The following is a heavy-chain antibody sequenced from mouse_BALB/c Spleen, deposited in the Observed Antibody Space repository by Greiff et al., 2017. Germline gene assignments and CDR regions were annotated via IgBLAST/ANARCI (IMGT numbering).Heavy chain of an antibody. J-gene: IGHJ4*01. CDR2: ISYSGST. CDR1: GYSITSDYA. Sequence: VQLKESGPGLVKPSQSLSLTCTVTGYSITSDYAWNWIRQFPGNKLEWMGYISYSGSTSYNPSLKSRISITRDTSKNQFFLQLNSVTTEDTATYYCARTYGSRGGYAMDYWGQGTSVTVSS. D-gene: IGHD1-1*01. CDR3: ARTYGSRGGYAMDY. V-gene: IGHV3-2*02.